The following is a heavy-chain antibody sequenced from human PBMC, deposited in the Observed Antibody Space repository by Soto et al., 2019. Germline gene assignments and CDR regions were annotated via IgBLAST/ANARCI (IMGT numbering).Heavy chain of an antibody. CDR2: IYYSGST. Sequence: QLQLQESGPGLVKPSETLSLTCTVSGGSISSSSYYWGWIRQPPGKGLEWIGSIYYSGSTYYNPSLKSRVTISVDTSKNQFSLKLSSVTAADTAVYYCARLTYSGSYHDYWGQGTLVTVSS. V-gene: IGHV4-39*01. D-gene: IGHD1-26*01. CDR3: ARLTYSGSYHDY. J-gene: IGHJ4*02. CDR1: GGSISSSSYY.